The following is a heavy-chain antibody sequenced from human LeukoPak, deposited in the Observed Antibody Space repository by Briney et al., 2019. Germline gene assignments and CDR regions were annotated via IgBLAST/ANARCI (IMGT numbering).Heavy chain of an antibody. V-gene: IGHV3-74*01. CDR2: INTDGSST. Sequence: GGSLRLSCAASGFTFSSYRMHWLRQAPGKGLVWVSRINTDGSSTNYADSVKGRFTISRDTAKNTLYLQINSLRAEDTAVYYCASTRRDGYNYWAYWGQGTLVTVSS. D-gene: IGHD5-24*01. CDR1: GFTFSSYR. CDR3: ASTRRDGYNYWAY. J-gene: IGHJ4*02.